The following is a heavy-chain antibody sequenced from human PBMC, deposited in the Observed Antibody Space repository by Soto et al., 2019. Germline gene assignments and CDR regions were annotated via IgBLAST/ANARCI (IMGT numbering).Heavy chain of an antibody. D-gene: IGHD6-19*01. Sequence: QVQLVQSGAEVKKPGASVKVSCKASGYTFTNYDINWVRQATGQGLEWMGWMNPNSGTTGYAQKFQGRVTMTRDTAISTDYMEMGSLRSEDTAVDYCVRNTAVAGTWGSNFHTNWFDPWGQGTLVTVSS. V-gene: IGHV1-8*01. CDR3: VRNTAVAGTWGSNFHTNWFDP. CDR2: MNPNSGTT. CDR1: GYTFTNYD. J-gene: IGHJ5*02.